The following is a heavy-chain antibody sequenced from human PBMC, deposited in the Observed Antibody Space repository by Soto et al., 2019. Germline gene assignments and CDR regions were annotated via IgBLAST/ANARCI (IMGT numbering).Heavy chain of an antibody. J-gene: IGHJ4*02. V-gene: IGHV4-59*01. CDR1: GGSISSYY. D-gene: IGHD5-12*01. CDR2: IYYSGST. Sequence: PSETLSLTCTVSGGSISSYYWSWIRQPPGKGLEWIGYIYYSGSTNYNPSLKSRVTISVDTSKNQFSLKLSSVTAADTAVYYCLFVLRYGGYDASFDYWGRGSLVIGSA. CDR3: LFVLRYGGYDASFDY.